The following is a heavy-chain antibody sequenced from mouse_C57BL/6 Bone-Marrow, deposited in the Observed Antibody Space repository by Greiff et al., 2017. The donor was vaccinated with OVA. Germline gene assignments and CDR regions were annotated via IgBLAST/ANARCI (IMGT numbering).Heavy chain of an antibody. J-gene: IGHJ3*01. Sequence: VQLQQSGTVLARPGASVKMSCKTSGYTFTSYWMHWVKQRPGQGLEWIGAIYPGNSDTSYNQKFKGKAKLTAVISASTAYMELSSLTNEDSAVYYCVCDYEGAYWGQGTLVTVSA. CDR3: VCDYEGAY. CDR1: GYTFTSYW. CDR2: IYPGNSDT. V-gene: IGHV1-5*01. D-gene: IGHD2-4*01.